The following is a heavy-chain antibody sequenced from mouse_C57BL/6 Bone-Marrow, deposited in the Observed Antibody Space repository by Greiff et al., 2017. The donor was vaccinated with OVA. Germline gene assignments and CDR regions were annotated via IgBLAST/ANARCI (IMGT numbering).Heavy chain of an antibody. CDR3: ARERLRRVYAMDY. Sequence: VQLQQSGAELVRPGTSVKVSCKASGYAFTNYLIEWVKQRPGQGLEWIGVINPGSGGTNYNEKFKGKATLTADKSSSTAYMQLSSLTSEDSAVYFCARERLRRVYAMDYWGQGTSVTVSS. V-gene: IGHV1-54*01. CDR2: INPGSGGT. D-gene: IGHD2-4*01. CDR1: GYAFTNYL. J-gene: IGHJ4*01.